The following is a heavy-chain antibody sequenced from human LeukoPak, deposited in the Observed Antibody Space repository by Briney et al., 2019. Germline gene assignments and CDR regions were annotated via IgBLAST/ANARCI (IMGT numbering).Heavy chain of an antibody. CDR3: AKDRLYYYDSSGD. J-gene: IGHJ4*02. D-gene: IGHD3-22*01. V-gene: IGHV3-23*01. Sequence: GGSLRLSCAASGFTFSSYAMSWVRPAPGKGREWVSAISGSGGSTYYADSVKGRFTISRDNSKNTLYLQMNSLRAEDTAVYYCAKDRLYYYDSSGDWGQGTLVTVSS. CDR2: ISGSGGST. CDR1: GFTFSSYA.